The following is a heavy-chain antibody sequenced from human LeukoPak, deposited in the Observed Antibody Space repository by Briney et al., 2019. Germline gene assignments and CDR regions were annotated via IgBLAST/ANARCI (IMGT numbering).Heavy chain of an antibody. CDR3: ARDRAAASPCDY. CDR2: ISAYNGNT. J-gene: IGHJ4*02. Sequence: ASVKVSCKASGYTFTSYGISWVGQAPGQGLEWMGWISAYNGNTNYAQKLQGRVTMTTDTSTSTAYMELRSLRSDDTAVYYCARDRAAASPCDYWGQGTLVTVSS. CDR1: GYTFTSYG. D-gene: IGHD6-13*01. V-gene: IGHV1-18*01.